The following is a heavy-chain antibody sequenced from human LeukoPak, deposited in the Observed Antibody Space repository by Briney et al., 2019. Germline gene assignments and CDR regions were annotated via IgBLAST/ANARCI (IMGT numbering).Heavy chain of an antibody. V-gene: IGHV4-4*07. CDR1: GGSISSYY. CDR3: ARGRSNRNWFDP. D-gene: IGHD4-11*01. CDR2: IYTSGST. Sequence: SETLSLTCTVSGGSISSYYWSWIRQPPGKGLEWIGRIYTSGSTNYNPSLKSRVTMSVDTSKNQFSLKLSSVTAADTAVYYCARGRSNRNWFDPWGQGTLVTVSS. J-gene: IGHJ5*02.